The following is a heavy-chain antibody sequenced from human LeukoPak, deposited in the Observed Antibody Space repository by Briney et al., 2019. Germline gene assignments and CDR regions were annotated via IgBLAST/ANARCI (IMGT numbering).Heavy chain of an antibody. CDR1: GFTFSSCG. CDR3: ARGVSGYSSTSDY. CDR2: IWYDGSNK. J-gene: IGHJ4*02. V-gene: IGHV3-33*01. Sequence: PGRSLRLSCAASGFTFSSCGMHWVRQAPGKGLEWVAVIWYDGSNKYYADSVKGRFTISRDNSKNTLYLQMNSLRAEDTAVCYCARGVSGYSSTSDYWGQGSLVTVSS. D-gene: IGHD6-13*01.